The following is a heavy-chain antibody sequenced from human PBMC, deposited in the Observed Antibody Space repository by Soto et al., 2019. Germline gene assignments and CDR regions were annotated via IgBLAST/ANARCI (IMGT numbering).Heavy chain of an antibody. V-gene: IGHV1-69*08. Sequence: QLVQSGAEVKMPGSSVRVSCEASGGSSTTYTITWVRQAPGQGLEWMGTIIPMIDNAYYARNFQGRVTITADKSTGTVYMEMTSLKFEATAVYYCAREGETSEYKWFDPWGQGTLVTVSS. CDR3: AREGETSEYKWFDP. CDR2: IIPMIDNA. CDR1: GGSSTTYT. D-gene: IGHD3-16*01. J-gene: IGHJ5*02.